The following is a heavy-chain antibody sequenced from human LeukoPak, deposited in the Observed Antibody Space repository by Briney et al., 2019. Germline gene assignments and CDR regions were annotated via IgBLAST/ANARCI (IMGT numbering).Heavy chain of an antibody. Sequence: ASVKVSCKASGYTFTSYDINWVRQATGQGLEWMGIINPSGGSTSYAQKFQGRVTMTRDMSTSTVYMELSSLRSEDTAVYYCARGGHDYGGKLASYMDVWGKGTTVTVSS. D-gene: IGHD4-23*01. J-gene: IGHJ6*03. CDR3: ARGGHDYGGKLASYMDV. CDR2: INPSGGST. CDR1: GYTFTSYD. V-gene: IGHV1-46*01.